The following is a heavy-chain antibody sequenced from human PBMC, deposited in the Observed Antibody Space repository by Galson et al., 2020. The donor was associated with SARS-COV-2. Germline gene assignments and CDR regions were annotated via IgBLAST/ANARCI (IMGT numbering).Heavy chain of an antibody. J-gene: IGHJ4*02. CDR3: ARGALTGTALFDY. D-gene: IGHD3-10*01. Sequence: SETLSLTCSVSGDSIGRSYSYWGRIRQAPGKGLEWIASVYYGGSTYYNPSLRSRVTLSVDTSKNHFSLNLTSVTAADAALYYCARGALTGTALFDYWGQGTLVTVSS. CDR2: VYYGGST. CDR1: GDSIGRSYSY. V-gene: IGHV4-39*07.